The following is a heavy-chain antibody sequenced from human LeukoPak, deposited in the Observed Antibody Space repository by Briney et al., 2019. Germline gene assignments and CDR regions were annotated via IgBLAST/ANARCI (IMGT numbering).Heavy chain of an antibody. CDR2: ISGSGGGT. J-gene: IGHJ4*02. CDR1: GFSLSSYG. V-gene: IGHV3-23*01. CDR3: AKGALYNWNDV. D-gene: IGHD1-20*01. Sequence: GGSLRLSCAASGFSLSSYGMSWVRQAPGKGLEWVTGISGSGGGTYYADSVKGRFTISRDNSKNTLYLQMNSLRAEDTAVYYCAKGALYNWNDVWGQGTLVTVSS.